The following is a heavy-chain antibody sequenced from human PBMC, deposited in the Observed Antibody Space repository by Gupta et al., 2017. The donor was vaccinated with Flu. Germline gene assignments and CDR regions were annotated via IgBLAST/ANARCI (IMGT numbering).Heavy chain of an antibody. V-gene: IGHV4-34*01. D-gene: IGHD4-17*01. CDR3: ARANTAVTAVLMDV. CDR2: INHRGST. Sequence: RQPPGKGLEWIGEINHRGSTNYNPSLKSRVTISVDTSKNQFSLKLSSMTAADTAVYYCARANTAVTAVLMDVWGQGTTVTVSS. J-gene: IGHJ6*02.